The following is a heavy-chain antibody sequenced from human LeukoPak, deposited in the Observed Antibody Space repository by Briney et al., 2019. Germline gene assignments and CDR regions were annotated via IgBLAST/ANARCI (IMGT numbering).Heavy chain of an antibody. CDR3: ARGQSR. V-gene: IGHV4-34*01. CDR2: INHSGST. Sequence: PSETLSLTCAVYGGSFSGYDWSWIRQPPGKGLEWIGEINHSGSTNYNPSLKSRVTISVDTSKNQFSLKLSSVTAADTAVYYCARGQSRWGQGTLVTVSS. J-gene: IGHJ4*02. CDR1: GGSFSGYD.